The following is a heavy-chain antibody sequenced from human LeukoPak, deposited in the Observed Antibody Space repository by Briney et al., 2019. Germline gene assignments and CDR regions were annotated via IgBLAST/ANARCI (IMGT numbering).Heavy chain of an antibody. CDR3: AREGESGYVWGSYRNFDY. D-gene: IGHD3-16*02. V-gene: IGHV3-7*01. CDR1: GFTFSSYW. J-gene: IGHJ4*02. CDR2: IKQDGSEK. Sequence: GGSPRLSCAASGFTFSSYWMSWVRQAPGKGLEWVANIKQDGSEKYYVDSVKGRFTISRDNAKNSLYLQMNSLRAEDTAVYYCAREGESGYVWGSYRNFDYWGQGTLVTVSS.